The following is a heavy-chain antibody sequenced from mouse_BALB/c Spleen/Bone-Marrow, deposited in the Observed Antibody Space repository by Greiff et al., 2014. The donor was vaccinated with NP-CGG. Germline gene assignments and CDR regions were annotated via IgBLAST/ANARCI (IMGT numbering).Heavy chain of an antibody. D-gene: IGHD1-1*01. CDR1: GYTFTSYW. J-gene: IGHJ4*01. CDR2: IYPNNGGS. CDR3: TRLFYGSSDYAMDN. Sequence: QVQLKESGAELAKPGASVKLSCKASGYTFTSYWMHWVKLRPGQGFEWIGDIYPNNGGSNYNEKFKRRATLTVDKSSSTAYMQLNSLTSEDSAVYYYTRLFYGSSDYAMDNWGQGTSVTVSS. V-gene: IGHV1S81*02.